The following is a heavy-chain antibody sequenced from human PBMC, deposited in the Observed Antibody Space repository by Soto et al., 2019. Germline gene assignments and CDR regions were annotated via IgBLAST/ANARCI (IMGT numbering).Heavy chain of an antibody. V-gene: IGHV1-2*02. CDR2: INPNSGGT. CDR1: GYTFTGHY. J-gene: IGHJ4*02. Sequence: ASVKVSCKASGYTFTGHYMHWVRQAPGQGLEWMGWINPNSGGTNYAQKFQGRVTMTRDTSISTAYMELSRLRSDDTAVYYCATLSSGSQNLFDYWGQGTLVTVSS. D-gene: IGHD1-26*01. CDR3: ATLSSGSQNLFDY.